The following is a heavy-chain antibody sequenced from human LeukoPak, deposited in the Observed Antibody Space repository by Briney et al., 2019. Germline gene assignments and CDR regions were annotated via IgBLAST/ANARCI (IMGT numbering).Heavy chain of an antibody. Sequence: PSETLSLTCSVSGGSISSSSYYCGWLRQPPGKGLEWIGSIYYTGRTYYNPSLKSRVTISEDVSKNQFSLTLSSVTAADTAVYYCARLFADNYYDSSGYGGNWFDPWGQGTLVTVSS. V-gene: IGHV4-39*01. CDR2: IYYTGRT. CDR3: ARLFADNYYDSSGYGGNWFDP. CDR1: GGSISSSSYY. J-gene: IGHJ5*02. D-gene: IGHD3-22*01.